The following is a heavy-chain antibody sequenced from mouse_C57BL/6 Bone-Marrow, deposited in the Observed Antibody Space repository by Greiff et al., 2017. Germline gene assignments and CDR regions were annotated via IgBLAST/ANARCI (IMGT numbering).Heavy chain of an antibody. J-gene: IGHJ3*01. CDR3: VKGGVPPLAY. V-gene: IGHV7-4*01. CDR2: IRHKANGFTT. D-gene: IGHD5-1*01. Sequence: EVQGVESGGGLVQPGASLRLSCAASGFTFTDYYMSWVRQPPGKAPEWLALIRHKANGFTTEYTASVKGPFTIARYNSKNIPYLQLNTLRAEDSATYYSVKGGVPPLAYWGKGTLVTVSA. CDR1: GFTFTDYY.